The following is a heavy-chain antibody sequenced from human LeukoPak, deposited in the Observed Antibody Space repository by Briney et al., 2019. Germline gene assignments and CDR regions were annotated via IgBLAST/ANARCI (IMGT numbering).Heavy chain of an antibody. CDR2: ISSSGSTI. J-gene: IGHJ4*02. V-gene: IGHV3-11*01. Sequence: PGGSLRLSCAASGFTFSDYYMSWIRQAPGKGLEWVSYISSSGSTIYYADSVKGRFTISRDNSKNTLYLQMNSLRAEDTAVYYCAKDRCKIVWCPIDYWGQGTLVTVSS. D-gene: IGHD2-21*01. CDR3: AKDRCKIVWCPIDY. CDR1: GFTFSDYY.